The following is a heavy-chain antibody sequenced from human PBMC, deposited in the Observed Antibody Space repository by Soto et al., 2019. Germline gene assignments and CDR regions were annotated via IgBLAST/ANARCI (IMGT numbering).Heavy chain of an antibody. J-gene: IGHJ6*02. CDR2: ISAYNGNT. Sequence: ASVKVSCKASGYTFTSYGISWVRQAPGEGLEWMGWISAYNGNTNYAQKHQGRVTMTTDTSTSTAYMELRSLRSDDTAVYYCARDSSTMILYYYYGMDVWGQGTTVTVSS. D-gene: IGHD3-22*01. CDR3: ARDSSTMILYYYYGMDV. V-gene: IGHV1-18*01. CDR1: GYTFTSYG.